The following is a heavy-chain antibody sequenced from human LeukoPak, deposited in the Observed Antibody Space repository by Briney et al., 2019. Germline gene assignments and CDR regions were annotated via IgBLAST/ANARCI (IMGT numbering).Heavy chain of an antibody. J-gene: IGHJ4*02. Sequence: GGSLRLSCAASGFTFSSYWMNWARQAPGKGLEWVSVSYSGGSTYYADSVKGRFTISRDNSKNTLYLQMNSLRAEDTAVYYCAILDNGGYYFDYWGQGTLVTVSS. CDR1: GFTFSSYW. CDR3: AILDNGGYYFDY. CDR2: SYSGGST. V-gene: IGHV3-53*01. D-gene: IGHD4-23*01.